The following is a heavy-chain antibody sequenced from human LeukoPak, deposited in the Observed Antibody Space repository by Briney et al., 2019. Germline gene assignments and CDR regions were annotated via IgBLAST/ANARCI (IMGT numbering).Heavy chain of an antibody. V-gene: IGHV4-59*01. CDR1: AGSISSYY. CDR3: ASTFRTGTTTRAFDY. J-gene: IGHJ4*02. CDR2: IYYSGST. D-gene: IGHD1-1*01. Sequence: PSETLSLTCTVSAGSISSYYWSWIRQPPGKGLEWIGYIYYSGSTNYNPSLKSRVTISVDTSKNQFSLKLSSVTAADTAVYYCASTFRTGTTTRAFDYWGQGTLVTVSS.